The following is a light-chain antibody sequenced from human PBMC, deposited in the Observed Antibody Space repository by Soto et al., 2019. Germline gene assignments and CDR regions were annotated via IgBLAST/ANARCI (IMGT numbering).Light chain of an antibody. CDR1: QSVSSN. CDR3: QQYNMWPLT. V-gene: IGKV3-15*01. J-gene: IGKJ4*01. Sequence: EIVMTQTPATLSVSPGERATLSCRASQSVSSNLAWYQHTPGQAASLLIHGASTRATGIPVRFSGSGSGTEFTLTISSLQSEDFAVYYCQQYNMWPLTFGGGTKVEIK. CDR2: GAS.